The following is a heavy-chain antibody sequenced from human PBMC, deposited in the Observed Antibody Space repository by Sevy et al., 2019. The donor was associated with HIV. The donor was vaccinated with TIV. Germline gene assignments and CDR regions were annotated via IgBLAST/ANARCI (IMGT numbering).Heavy chain of an antibody. Sequence: SETLSLTCAVYGGSFSGYYWSWIRQPPGKGLEWIGEINHSGSTNYNPSLKSRVTISVDTSKNQFSPKLSSVTAADTAVYYCARVQTPLAAAGDYYYYYYYMDVWGKGTTVTVSS. J-gene: IGHJ6*03. CDR1: GGSFSGYY. CDR2: INHSGST. D-gene: IGHD6-13*01. V-gene: IGHV4-34*01. CDR3: ARVQTPLAAAGDYYYYYYYMDV.